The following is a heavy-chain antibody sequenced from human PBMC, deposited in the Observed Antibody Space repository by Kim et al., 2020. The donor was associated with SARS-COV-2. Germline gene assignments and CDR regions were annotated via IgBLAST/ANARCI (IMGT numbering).Heavy chain of an antibody. Sequence: SVKVSCKASGGTFSSYAISWVRQAPGQGLEWMGGIIPIFGTANYAQKFQGRVTITADESTSTAYMELSSLRSEDTAVYYCARTVPAALGDYYYYGMDVWGQGTTVTVSS. CDR1: GGTFSSYA. CDR2: IIPIFGTA. CDR3: ARTVPAALGDYYYYGMDV. V-gene: IGHV1-69*13. J-gene: IGHJ6*02. D-gene: IGHD2-2*01.